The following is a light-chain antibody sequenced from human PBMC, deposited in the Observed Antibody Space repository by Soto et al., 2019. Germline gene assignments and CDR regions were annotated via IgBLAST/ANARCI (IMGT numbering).Light chain of an antibody. J-gene: IGLJ2*01. CDR3: SSYTSSIHVV. Sequence: QSALTQPASVSGSPGQLITISCTGTSSDVGGYNYVSWYQQHPGKAPKLMIYDVSNRPSGVSNRFSGSKSGNTASLTISGLQAEDEADYYCSSYTSSIHVVFGGGTKVTVL. CDR1: SSDVGGYNY. CDR2: DVS. V-gene: IGLV2-14*01.